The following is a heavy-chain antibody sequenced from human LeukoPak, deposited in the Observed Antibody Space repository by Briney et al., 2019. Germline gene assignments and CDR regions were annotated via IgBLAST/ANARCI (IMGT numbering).Heavy chain of an antibody. J-gene: IGHJ3*02. D-gene: IGHD6-13*01. V-gene: IGHV3-7*03. Sequence: PGGSLRLSCAASGFTFSSYWMSWVRQAPGKGLEWVANIKQDGSEKYYVDSAKGRFTISRDNAKNSLYLQMNSLRAEDTAVYYCAKDGQQLVRGAFDIWGQGTMVTVSS. CDR3: AKDGQQLVRGAFDI. CDR2: IKQDGSEK. CDR1: GFTFSSYW.